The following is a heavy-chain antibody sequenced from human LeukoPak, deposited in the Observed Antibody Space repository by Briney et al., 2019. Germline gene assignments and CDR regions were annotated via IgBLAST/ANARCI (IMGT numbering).Heavy chain of an antibody. CDR1: GFTFSSYA. Sequence: GRSLRLSCAASGFTFSSYAMHWVRQAPGKGLEGVAVISYDGSNKYYADSVKSRFTISRDNSKNTLYLQMNSLRAEDTAVYYCASDRGYSLNPFDYWGQGTLVTVSS. D-gene: IGHD5-18*01. V-gene: IGHV3-30-3*01. CDR3: ASDRGYSLNPFDY. J-gene: IGHJ4*02. CDR2: ISYDGSNK.